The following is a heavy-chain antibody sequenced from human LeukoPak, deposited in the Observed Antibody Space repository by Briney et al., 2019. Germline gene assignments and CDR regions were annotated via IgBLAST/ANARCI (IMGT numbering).Heavy chain of an antibody. J-gene: IGHJ4*02. V-gene: IGHV1-18*01. CDR3: ARRTLAVAGTVDY. D-gene: IGHD6-19*01. CDR2: ISAYNGNT. Sequence: ISAYNGNTNYAQKLQGRVTMTTDTSTSTAYMELRSLRSDDTAVYYCARRTLAVAGTVDYWGQGTLVTVSS.